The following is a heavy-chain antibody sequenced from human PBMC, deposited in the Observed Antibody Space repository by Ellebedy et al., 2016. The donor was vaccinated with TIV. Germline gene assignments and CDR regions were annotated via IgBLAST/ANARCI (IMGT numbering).Heavy chain of an antibody. Sequence: GESLKISXAASGFTFSSYAMSWVRQAPGKGLEWVSAISGSGGSTYYADSVKGRFTISRDNSKNTLYLQMNSLRAEDTGVYYCVSGEVYWGQGTLVTVSS. J-gene: IGHJ4*02. CDR2: ISGSGGST. CDR3: VSGEVY. D-gene: IGHD1-26*01. V-gene: IGHV3-23*01. CDR1: GFTFSSYA.